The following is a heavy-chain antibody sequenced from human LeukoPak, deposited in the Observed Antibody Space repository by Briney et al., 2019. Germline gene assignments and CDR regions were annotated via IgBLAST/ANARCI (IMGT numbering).Heavy chain of an antibody. J-gene: IGHJ4*02. D-gene: IGHD1-26*01. CDR3: ASSGSYRFDY. CDR1: GFSFSTYS. CDR2: VSGTSEYI. V-gene: IGHV3-21*01. Sequence: GGSLRLSCAASGFSFSTYSMIWVRQAPGKGLEWVSSVSGTSEYIYYADSVRGRFTISRDNAKNSLYLQMNSLRDEDAAVYYCASSGSYRFDYWGQGTLVTVSS.